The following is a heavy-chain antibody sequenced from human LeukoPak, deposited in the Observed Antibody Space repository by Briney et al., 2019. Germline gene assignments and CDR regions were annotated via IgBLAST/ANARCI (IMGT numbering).Heavy chain of an antibody. CDR2: IYYSGST. CDR3: ARQGIAAAGAHDY. V-gene: IGHV4-59*08. CDR1: GGSISSYY. Sequence: SETLSLTCTVSGGSISSYYWSWIRQPPGKGLEWIGYIYYSGSTNYNPSLKSRVTISVDTSKNQFSLKLSSVTAADTAVYYCARQGIAAAGAHDYWGQGTLVTVSS. J-gene: IGHJ4*02. D-gene: IGHD6-13*01.